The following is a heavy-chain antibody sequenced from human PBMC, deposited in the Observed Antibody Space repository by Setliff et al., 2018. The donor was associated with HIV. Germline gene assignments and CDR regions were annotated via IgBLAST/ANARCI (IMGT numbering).Heavy chain of an antibody. J-gene: IGHJ4*02. Sequence: SETLSLTCSVSGGSISSSSYYWGWIRQPPGKGLDWIGSMSYTGTTYDNPSLKSRVTISVDTSKNQFSLRLTSVTAADAAVYFCAMGSSGYPFDYWGQGSLVTVSS. CDR1: GGSISSSSYY. CDR3: AMGSSGYPFDY. V-gene: IGHV4-39*01. D-gene: IGHD3-22*01. CDR2: MSYTGTT.